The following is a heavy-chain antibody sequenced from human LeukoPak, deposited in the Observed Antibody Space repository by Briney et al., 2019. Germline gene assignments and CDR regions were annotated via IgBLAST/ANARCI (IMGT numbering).Heavy chain of an antibody. Sequence: ASVKVSCKASGYTFSIYDISWVRRAPGQGLEFMGWVSGYSGNTDYVQKFQGRVTMTTDTATSTAYMELRSLRSEDTAVFYCARPGTALTYYFDYWGQGTLVTVSS. V-gene: IGHV1-18*01. CDR3: ARPGTALTYYFDY. CDR2: VSGYSGNT. D-gene: IGHD6-13*01. CDR1: GYTFSIYD. J-gene: IGHJ4*02.